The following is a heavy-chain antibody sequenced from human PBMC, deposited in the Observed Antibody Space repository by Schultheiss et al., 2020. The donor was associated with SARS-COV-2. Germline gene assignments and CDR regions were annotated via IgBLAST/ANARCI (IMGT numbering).Heavy chain of an antibody. J-gene: IGHJ4*02. D-gene: IGHD6-13*01. V-gene: IGHV3-30*03. CDR2: ISYDGSNK. Sequence: GGSLRLSCAASGFTFSSYGMHWVRQAPGKGLEWVAVISYDGSNKYYADSVKGRFTISRDNSKNTLYLQMNSLKTEDTAVYYCTTESIAAAGFDNWGQGTLVTVSS. CDR3: TTESIAAAGFDN. CDR1: GFTFSSYG.